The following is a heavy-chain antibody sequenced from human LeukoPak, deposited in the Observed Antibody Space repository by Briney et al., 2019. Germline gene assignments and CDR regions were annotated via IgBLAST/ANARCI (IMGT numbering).Heavy chain of an antibody. V-gene: IGHV1-3*01. J-gene: IGHJ4*02. Sequence: ASVKVSCKASGYTFTSYVLHWVRQAPGQGLEWMGWINAANGDTKYSQRFQGRVTVTRDTSASTAYMELSSLTSEDTALYYCARTVVGEPITFDYWGQGTLVTVSS. D-gene: IGHD3-10*01. CDR2: INAANGDT. CDR1: GYTFTSYV. CDR3: ARTVVGEPITFDY.